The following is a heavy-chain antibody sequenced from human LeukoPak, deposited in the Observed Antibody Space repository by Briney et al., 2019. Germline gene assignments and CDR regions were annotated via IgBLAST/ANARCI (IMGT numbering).Heavy chain of an antibody. Sequence: SETLSLTCTVSGGSISSGGYYWSWIRQHPGKGLEWIGYIYYSGSTYYNPSLKSRVIISVDTSKNQFSLKLSSVTAADTAVYYCARGAGSYDFWSGYYNISGFDYWGQGTLVTVSS. V-gene: IGHV4-31*03. CDR2: IYYSGST. D-gene: IGHD3-3*01. CDR1: GGSISSGGYY. J-gene: IGHJ4*02. CDR3: ARGAGSYDFWSGYYNISGFDY.